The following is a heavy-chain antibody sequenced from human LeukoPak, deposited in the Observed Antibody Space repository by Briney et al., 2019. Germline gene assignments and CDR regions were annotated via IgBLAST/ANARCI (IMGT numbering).Heavy chain of an antibody. D-gene: IGHD3-9*01. CDR2: INSDGSLT. V-gene: IGHV3-74*01. J-gene: IGHJ4*02. CDR1: GFTFSSYC. Sequence: GGSLRLSCAASGFTFSSYCMHWVRQAPGKWRGWVSRINSDGSLTRYADSVKGRFTISRDNAKITLYLQMNSLRAEDTAVYYCAGGYDILNYWGQGTLVTVSS. CDR3: AGGYDILNY.